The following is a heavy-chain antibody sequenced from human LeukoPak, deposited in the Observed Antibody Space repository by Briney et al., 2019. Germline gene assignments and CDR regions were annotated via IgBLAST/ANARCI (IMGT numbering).Heavy chain of an antibody. Sequence: PSETLSLTCSVSGGAIKSLYWSWIRQPPGKGLEWIGYIHYSGSTNYNPSLNSRVTISVDTSKNQFSLKLSSVTAADTAVYYCVRLFDHDGNRRRSFDIWGQGTVVTVSS. V-gene: IGHV4-59*08. CDR2: IHYSGST. CDR1: GGAIKSLY. D-gene: IGHD4-23*01. CDR3: VRLFDHDGNRRRSFDI. J-gene: IGHJ3*02.